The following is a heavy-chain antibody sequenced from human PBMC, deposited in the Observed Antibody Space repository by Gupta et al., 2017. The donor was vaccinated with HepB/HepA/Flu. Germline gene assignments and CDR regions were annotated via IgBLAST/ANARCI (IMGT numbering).Heavy chain of an antibody. D-gene: IGHD6-13*01. J-gene: IGHJ6*03. V-gene: IGHV1-8*03. Sequence: VKVSCKASGYTFTSYDINWVRQATGQGLEWMGWMNPNSGNTGYAQKFQGRVTITRNTSISTAYMELSSLRSEDPAVYYCARTGYSSETDYYYYYMDGWGKGTTGTVAS. CDR1: GYTFTSYD. CDR3: ARTGYSSETDYYYYYMDG. CDR2: MNPNSGNT.